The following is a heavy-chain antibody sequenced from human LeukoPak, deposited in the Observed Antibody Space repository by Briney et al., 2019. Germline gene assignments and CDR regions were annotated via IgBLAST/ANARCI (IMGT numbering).Heavy chain of an antibody. D-gene: IGHD6-13*01. CDR3: TRRPYSSSWYYFDY. Sequence: GGSLRLSCATSQFTFSAYTMNWVRQAPGKGLEWVSYISSSGSMLHYADSVEGRFTISRDNAKNSLRVEDTAVYYCTRRPYSSSWYYFDYWGQGTLVTVSS. CDR1: QFTFSAYT. V-gene: IGHV3-48*04. J-gene: IGHJ4*02. CDR2: ISSSGSML.